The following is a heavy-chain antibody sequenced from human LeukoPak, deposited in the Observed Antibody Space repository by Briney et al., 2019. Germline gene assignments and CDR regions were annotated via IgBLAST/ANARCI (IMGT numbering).Heavy chain of an antibody. CDR3: ARVDSSGWEVYYYYYYGMDV. V-gene: IGHV3-11*01. J-gene: IGHJ6*02. Sequence: GGALRLSCAAPGYTFSDNYMSWIRQAPGKGLEWVSYISSSGSTIYYADSVKGGFTISRDNDKNSLYLQMNSLRAEDTAVYYCARVDSSGWEVYYYYYYGMDVCGQGTTVTVSS. CDR1: GYTFSDNY. D-gene: IGHD3-22*01. CDR2: ISSSGSTI.